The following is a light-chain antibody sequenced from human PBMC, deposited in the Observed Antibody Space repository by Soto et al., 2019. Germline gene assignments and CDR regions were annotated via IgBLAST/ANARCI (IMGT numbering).Light chain of an antibody. CDR2: EVS. V-gene: IGLV2-8*01. CDR3: SSYAGSNNLYV. J-gene: IGLJ1*01. Sequence: SVLTQPPSASGSPGQSVTISCTGTSSDIGVYNYVSWYQQHPGKAPKLMLYEVSKRPSGVPDRFSGSKSGNTASLTVSGLQAEDEADYYCSSYAGSNNLYVFGTGTKVTVL. CDR1: SSDIGVYNY.